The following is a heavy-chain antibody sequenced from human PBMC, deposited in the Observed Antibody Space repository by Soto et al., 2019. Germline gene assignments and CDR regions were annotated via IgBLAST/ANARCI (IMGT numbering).Heavy chain of an antibody. CDR3: ARDALRVEQWLLKGMDV. CDR2: ISPDGDNK. J-gene: IGHJ6*02. D-gene: IGHD6-19*01. CDR1: GFTFSTHA. V-gene: IGHV3-30-3*01. Sequence: QVQLVESGGGVVQPGRSLRLSCAASGFTFSTHAMNWVRQAPGKGLEWVALISPDGDNKYYAESVRGRFTISRDTSKNTLYLQMNSLRGGDTAVYYCARDALRVEQWLLKGMDVWGPGTTVTISS.